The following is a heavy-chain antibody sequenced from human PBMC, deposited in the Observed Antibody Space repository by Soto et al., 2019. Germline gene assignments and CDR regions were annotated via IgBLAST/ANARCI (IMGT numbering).Heavy chain of an antibody. CDR2: ISHRGIT. J-gene: IGHJ3*02. CDR3: ARVILYCSSTNRYVHDI. V-gene: IGHV4-34*09. CDR1: YY. Sequence: YYRSSTSSSKRKGLEWIGEISHRGITNYNPSLNIRVTISVDTSKNQFSLKLISVTAADTAVYYCARVILYCSSTNRYVHDICGQGTTVPVS. D-gene: IGHD2-2*01.